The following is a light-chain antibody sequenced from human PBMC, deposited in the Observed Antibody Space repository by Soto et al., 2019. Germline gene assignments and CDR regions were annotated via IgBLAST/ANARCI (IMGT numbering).Light chain of an antibody. V-gene: IGKV1-5*03. CDR2: KAS. J-gene: IGKJ4*01. Sequence: DIQITQSPSTLSSSVGDRVTITCPSSQSISTWLAWYQQKPGKAPKLLIYKASSLESGVPSRFSGSGSGTEFTFTISSLQPDDFTSYYCQQYNSDPLTFGGGTKV. CDR1: QSISTW. CDR3: QQYNSDPLT.